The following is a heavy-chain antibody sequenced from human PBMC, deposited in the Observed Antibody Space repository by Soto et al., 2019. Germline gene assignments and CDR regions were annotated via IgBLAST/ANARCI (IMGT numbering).Heavy chain of an antibody. CDR3: ARSPYYDFWSGYSAPDY. CDR1: GGSISSYY. Sequence: PSETLSLTCTVSGGSISSYYWSWIRQPPGKGLEWIGYIYYSGSTNYNPSLKSRVTISVDTSKNQFSLKLSSVTAADTAVYYCARSPYYDFWSGYSAPDYWGQGTLVTVPS. D-gene: IGHD3-3*01. V-gene: IGHV4-59*08. J-gene: IGHJ4*02. CDR2: IYYSGST.